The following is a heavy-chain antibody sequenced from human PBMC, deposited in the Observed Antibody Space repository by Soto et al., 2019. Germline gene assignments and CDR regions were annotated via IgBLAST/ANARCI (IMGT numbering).Heavy chain of an antibody. J-gene: IGHJ4*02. Sequence: PGGSLRLSCAASGFTFSSYAMSWVRQAPGKGLEWVSAISGSGGSTYYADSVKGRFTISRDNSKNTLYLQMNSLRAEDTAVYYCAKKYYYDGSAYQIPNFDYWGQGTLVTVSS. V-gene: IGHV3-23*01. CDR1: GFTFSSYA. CDR2: ISGSGGST. D-gene: IGHD3-22*01. CDR3: AKKYYYDGSAYQIPNFDY.